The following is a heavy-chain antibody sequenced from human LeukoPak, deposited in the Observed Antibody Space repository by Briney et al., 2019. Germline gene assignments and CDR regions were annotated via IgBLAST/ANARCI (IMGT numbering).Heavy chain of an antibody. V-gene: IGHV1-46*01. CDR2: INPSGGST. Sequence: ASVKVSCKASGYTFTGYYMHWVRQAPGQGLEWMGIINPSGGSTSYAQKFQGRVTMTRDMSTSTVYMELSSLRSEDTAVYYCARDSSYYDSSGPADYWGQGTLVTVSS. CDR1: GYTFTGYY. CDR3: ARDSSYYDSSGPADY. D-gene: IGHD3-22*01. J-gene: IGHJ4*02.